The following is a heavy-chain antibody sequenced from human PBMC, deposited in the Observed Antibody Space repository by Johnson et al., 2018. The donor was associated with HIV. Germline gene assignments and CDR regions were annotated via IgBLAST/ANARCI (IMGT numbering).Heavy chain of an antibody. D-gene: IGHD3-22*01. Sequence: YADSVKGRFTISRDNAKNSLYLQMNSLRVEDTALYDCARASPNYYDSSGYFPLDAFDIWGQGTMVTVSS. CDR3: ARASPNYYDSSGYFPLDAFDI. V-gene: IGHV3-20*01. J-gene: IGHJ3*02.